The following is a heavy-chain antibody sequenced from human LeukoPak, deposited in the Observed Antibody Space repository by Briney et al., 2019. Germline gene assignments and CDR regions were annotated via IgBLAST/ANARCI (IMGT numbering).Heavy chain of an antibody. D-gene: IGHD1-26*01. J-gene: IGHJ4*02. V-gene: IGHV3-30*02. CDR3: ANWGNEWELRDGGDY. CDR2: IRFDGSNK. CDR1: GFTVRTNY. Sequence: HPGGSLRLSCAASGFTVRTNYMSGVCQAPGKGLEWVAFIRFDGSNKYYADSVKGRFTISRDNSKNTLYLQMNSLRVEDTAVYYCANWGNEWELRDGGDYWGQGTLVTVSS.